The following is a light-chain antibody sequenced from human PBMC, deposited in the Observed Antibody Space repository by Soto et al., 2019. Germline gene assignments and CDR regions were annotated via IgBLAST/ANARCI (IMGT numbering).Light chain of an antibody. CDR1: SSDVGSYNL. V-gene: IGLV2-23*01. CDR3: CSYAGSSTSVV. CDR2: EGS. Sequence: QSVLTQPASVSGSHGQSITISCTGTSSDVGSYNLVSWYQQHPGKAPKLMIYEGSKRPSGVSNRFSGSKSGNTASLTISGLQAEDEAYYYCCSYAGSSTSVVFGGGTKLTVL. J-gene: IGLJ2*01.